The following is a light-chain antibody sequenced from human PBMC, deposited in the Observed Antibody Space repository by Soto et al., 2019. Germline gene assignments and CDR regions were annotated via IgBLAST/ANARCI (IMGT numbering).Light chain of an antibody. CDR2: DVS. CDR1: SSDVGGYNY. Sequence: QSALTQPASVSGSPGQSITIPCTGTSSDVGGYNYVSWYQQHPGKAPKLMIYDVSNRPSGVSNCFSGSKSGNTASLTISGLQAEDEADYYCSSYTSSSTPYVFGTGTKVTVL. CDR3: SSYTSSSTPYV. J-gene: IGLJ1*01. V-gene: IGLV2-14*01.